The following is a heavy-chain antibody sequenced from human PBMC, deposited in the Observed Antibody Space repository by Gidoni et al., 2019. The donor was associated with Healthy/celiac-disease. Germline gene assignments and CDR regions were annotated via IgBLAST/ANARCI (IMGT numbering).Heavy chain of an antibody. J-gene: IGHJ4*02. CDR2: ISSSSSYI. CDR3: ARDESSTWRY. CDR1: GFTFSSYS. Sequence: EVQLVESGGGLVKPGGSLRLSCAASGFTFSSYSMNWVRQAPGKGLEWVSFISSSSSYIYYADSVKGRFTISRDNAKNSLYLQMNSLRAEDTAVYYCARDESSTWRYWGQGTLVTVSS. V-gene: IGHV3-21*01. D-gene: IGHD5-12*01.